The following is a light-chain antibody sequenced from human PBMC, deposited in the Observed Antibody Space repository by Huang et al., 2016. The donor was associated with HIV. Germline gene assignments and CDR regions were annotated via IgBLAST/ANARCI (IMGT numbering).Light chain of an antibody. CDR2: DAS. J-gene: IGKJ3*01. V-gene: IGKV3-11*01. Sequence: EIVLTQSPATLSLSPGERATLSCRASQSVSSSLAWYQQKPGQAPRLLIYDASNRATGIPARFSGSGSGTDFTRTISSLEPEDFAVYYCQQRSNWPGITFGPGTKVDIK. CDR1: QSVSSS. CDR3: QQRSNWPGIT.